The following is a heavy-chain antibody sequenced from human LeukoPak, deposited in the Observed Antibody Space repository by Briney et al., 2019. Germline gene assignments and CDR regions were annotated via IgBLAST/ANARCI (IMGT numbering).Heavy chain of an antibody. Sequence: GRSLRLSCVASGFKFDDFAMLWVRQVPGKGLDWVAHVSWSGAQTGYADSVKGRFTISRDNTKNSLFLEMDSLRSEDTAFYFCAKAITAVAGYDAFDVWGQGTKVIVSS. V-gene: IGHV3-9*01. D-gene: IGHD6-19*01. CDR3: AKAITAVAGYDAFDV. CDR1: GFKFDDFA. CDR2: VSWSGAQT. J-gene: IGHJ3*01.